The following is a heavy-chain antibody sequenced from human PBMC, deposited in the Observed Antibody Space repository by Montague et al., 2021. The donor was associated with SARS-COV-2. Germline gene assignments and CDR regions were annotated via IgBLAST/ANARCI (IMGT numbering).Heavy chain of an antibody. V-gene: IGHV3-9*01. J-gene: IGHJ4*02. Sequence: SLRLSCAASGFTFDDYAMHWVRQAPGKGLEWVSGISWNSGSVGYADSVKGRFTISRDNAKNSLYLQMNSLRAEDTALYYCAKVSEFGGPGDYWGQGTLVTVSS. D-gene: IGHD4-23*01. CDR3: AKVSEFGGPGDY. CDR1: GFTFDDYA. CDR2: ISWNSGSV.